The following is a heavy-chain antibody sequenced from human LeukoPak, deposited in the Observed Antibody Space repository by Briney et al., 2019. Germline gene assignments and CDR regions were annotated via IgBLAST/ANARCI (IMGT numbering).Heavy chain of an antibody. Sequence: SETLSLTCTVSGGSTSSYYWSWIRQPPGKGLEWIGYIYYSGSTNYNPSLKSRVTISVDTSKNQFSLKLSSVTAADTAVYYCARVRGIAVAGAYYDAFDIWGQGTMVTVSS. CDR3: ARVRGIAVAGAYYDAFDI. CDR2: IYYSGST. V-gene: IGHV4-59*01. CDR1: GGSTSSYY. J-gene: IGHJ3*02. D-gene: IGHD6-19*01.